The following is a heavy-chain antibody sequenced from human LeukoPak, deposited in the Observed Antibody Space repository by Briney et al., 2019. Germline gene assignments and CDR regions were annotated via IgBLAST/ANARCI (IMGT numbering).Heavy chain of an antibody. D-gene: IGHD3/OR15-3a*01. CDR3: ARWTKNYFDY. CDR2: MYYSGST. J-gene: IGHJ4*02. Sequence: SETLSLTCSVSGGSISCGSFYWGWIRQPPGKGLEWIGSMYYSGSTYYNPSLKSRVTISVDTSKNQFSLKLSSVTAADTAVYYCARWTKNYFDYWGQGTLVTVSS. CDR1: GGSISCGSFY. V-gene: IGHV4-39*01.